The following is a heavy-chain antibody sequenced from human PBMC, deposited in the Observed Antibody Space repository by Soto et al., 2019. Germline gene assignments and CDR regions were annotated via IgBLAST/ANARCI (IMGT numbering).Heavy chain of an antibody. J-gene: IGHJ6*01. CDR3: ARGIDFYYAMDV. CDR2: IYHSGST. V-gene: IGHV4-38-2*01. Sequence: SETLSLTCAVSGYSISSGYYWGWIRQPPGKGLEWIGSIYHSGSTYYNASLKSRVTISVDTSKNQFSLKLTSVTDADTAVYYCARGIDFYYAMDVWGQGTTVTVSS. CDR1: GYSISSGYY.